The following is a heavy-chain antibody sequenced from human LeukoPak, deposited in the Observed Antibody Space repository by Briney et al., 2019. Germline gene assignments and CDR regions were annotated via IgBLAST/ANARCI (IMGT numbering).Heavy chain of an antibody. J-gene: IGHJ4*02. CDR3: ARVANKTYGY. CDR1: GYTFTGYY. Sequence: ASVKVSCKASGYTFTGYYMHWVRQAPGQGLEWMGWINPNSGGTNYAQKFQGRVTMTRDTSISTAYMELGRLRSDDTAVYYCARVANKTYGYWGQGTLVTVSS. V-gene: IGHV1-2*02. D-gene: IGHD2-21*01. CDR2: INPNSGGT.